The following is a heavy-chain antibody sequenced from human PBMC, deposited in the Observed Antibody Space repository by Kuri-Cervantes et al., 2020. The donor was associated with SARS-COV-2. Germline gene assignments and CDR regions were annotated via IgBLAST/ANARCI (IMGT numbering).Heavy chain of an antibody. CDR1: GGSISSYY. D-gene: IGHD3-22*01. CDR2: IYYSGST. CDR3: ARDSPGRYYDSSGYAPWPRYFDL. Sequence: GSLRLSCTVSGGSISSYYWSWIRQPPGKGLEWIGYIYYSGSTNYNPSLKSRVTISVDTSKNQFSLKLSSATAADTAVYYCARDSPGRYYDSSGYAPWPRYFDLWGRGTLVTVSS. V-gene: IGHV4-59*01. J-gene: IGHJ2*01.